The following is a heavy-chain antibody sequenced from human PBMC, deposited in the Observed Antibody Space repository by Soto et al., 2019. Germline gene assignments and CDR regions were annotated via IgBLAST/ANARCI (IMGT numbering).Heavy chain of an antibody. CDR3: AKDTTASYWYFDL. CDR1: GFTFSSYG. CDR2: ISYDGSNK. J-gene: IGHJ2*01. V-gene: IGHV3-30*18. Sequence: QVQLVESGGGVVQPGRSLRLSCAASGFTFSSYGMHWVRQAPGKGLEWVAVISYDGSNKYYADSVKGRFTISRDNSKNPLYLKMNSLRAEDTAVYYCAKDTTASYWYFDLWGRGTLVPVSS. D-gene: IGHD4-17*01.